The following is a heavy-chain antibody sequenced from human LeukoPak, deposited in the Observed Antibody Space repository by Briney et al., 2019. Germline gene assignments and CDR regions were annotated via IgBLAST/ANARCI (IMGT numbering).Heavy chain of an antibody. V-gene: IGHV4-34*01. J-gene: IGHJ5*02. CDR1: GGSFSGYY. CDR2: INHSGST. Sequence: SETLSLTCAGYGGSFSGYYWSWIRQPPGNGLEWIGEINHSGSTNYNPSLKSRVTISRDTSKNQFSLKLSSVTAADTAVYYCARDDKWWDRWGEGTLVTVSS. CDR3: ARDDKWWDR.